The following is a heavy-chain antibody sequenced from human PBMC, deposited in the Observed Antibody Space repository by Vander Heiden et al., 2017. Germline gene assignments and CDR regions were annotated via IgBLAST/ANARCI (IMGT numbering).Heavy chain of an antibody. CDR2: IWYDGSNK. V-gene: IGHV3-33*01. CDR1: GFPFSSYG. CDR3: ARVSGYDYYFDY. J-gene: IGHJ4*02. Sequence: QVQLVESGGGVVQPGRSLRLSCAASGFPFSSYGMHWVRQAPGKGLEWVAVIWYDGSNKYYADSVKGRFTISRDNSKNTLYLQMNSLRAEDTAVYYCARVSGYDYYFDYWGQGTLVTVSS. D-gene: IGHD5-12*01.